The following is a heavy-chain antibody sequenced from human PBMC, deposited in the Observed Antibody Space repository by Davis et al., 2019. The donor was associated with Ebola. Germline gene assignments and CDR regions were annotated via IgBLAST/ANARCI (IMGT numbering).Heavy chain of an antibody. V-gene: IGHV4-59*01. Sequence: MPSETLSLTCTASGGSISSSNWSWIRQLPGKDLEWTGYTHNIGCPTYKPTLKSRLTISLDTSKNQFSLNLSSVTAADTAVYYGARDALTLYSSSWPNVNYWGQGILVTVSS. CDR1: GGSISSSN. D-gene: IGHD6-13*01. CDR3: ARDALTLYSSSWPNVNY. CDR2: THNIGCP. J-gene: IGHJ4*02.